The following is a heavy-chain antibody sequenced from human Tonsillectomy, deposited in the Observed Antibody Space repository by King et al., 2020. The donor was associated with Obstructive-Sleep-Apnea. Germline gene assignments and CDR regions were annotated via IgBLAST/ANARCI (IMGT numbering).Heavy chain of an antibody. CDR1: GFGFGTFD. D-gene: IGHD3-22*01. CDR2: ISYDGGDK. Sequence: VQLVESGGGVVQPGRSLRLSCAASGFGFGTFDMHWVLQAPGKGLEWVAVISYDGGDKDYADSVKGRFTISRDNSKNTLYLEMKSPRSEDTAVYYCARPYYDRNGYYYPYFDYWGQGTLITVSS. J-gene: IGHJ4*02. V-gene: IGHV3-30*04. CDR3: ARPYYDRNGYYYPYFDY.